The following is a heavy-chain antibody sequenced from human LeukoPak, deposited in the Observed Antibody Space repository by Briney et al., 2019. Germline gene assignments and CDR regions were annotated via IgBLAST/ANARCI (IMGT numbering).Heavy chain of an antibody. CDR2: ISDIGSI. CDR3: AREIDIVVVPAAISGGIDP. V-gene: IGHV4-59*12. D-gene: IGHD2-2*01. Sequence: ASETLSLTCTVSGGSISSYYWSWIRQPPGKGLEWIAYISDIGSINYNPSLKSRVTISLDTSKNQFSLKLSSVTAADTAVYYCAREIDIVVVPAAISGGIDPWGQGTLVTVSS. CDR1: GGSISSYY. J-gene: IGHJ5*02.